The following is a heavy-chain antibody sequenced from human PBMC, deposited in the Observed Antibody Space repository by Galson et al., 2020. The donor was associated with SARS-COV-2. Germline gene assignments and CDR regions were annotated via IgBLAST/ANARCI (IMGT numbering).Heavy chain of an antibody. D-gene: IGHD3-22*01. V-gene: IGHV4-59*08. CDR3: ARGSSGYYYGVDY. CDR1: GGSISSYY. Sequence: SETLSLTCTVSGGSISSYYWSWIRQPPGKGLEWIGYIYYSGSTNYNPSLKSRVTISVDTSKNQFSLKLSSVTAADTAVYHCARGSSGYYYGVDYWGQGTLVTVSS. CDR2: IYYSGST. J-gene: IGHJ4*02.